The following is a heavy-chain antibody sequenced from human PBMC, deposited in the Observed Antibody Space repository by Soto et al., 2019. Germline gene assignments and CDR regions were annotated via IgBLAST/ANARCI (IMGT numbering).Heavy chain of an antibody. Sequence: GESLKISCTASGFPFRTYGMHWVRQAPGKGLEWVAAMWYDGSSKYDADSVKGRFIISRDNSKNTLFLQMDSLTAEDTAVYFCARDRWNYDTSGPFGYWGQGTLVTVSS. D-gene: IGHD3-22*01. J-gene: IGHJ4*02. V-gene: IGHV3-33*01. CDR2: MWYDGSSK. CDR3: ARDRWNYDTSGPFGY. CDR1: GFPFRTYG.